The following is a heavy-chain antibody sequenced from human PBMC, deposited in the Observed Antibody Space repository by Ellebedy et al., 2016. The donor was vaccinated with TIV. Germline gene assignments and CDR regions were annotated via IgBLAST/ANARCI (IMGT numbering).Heavy chain of an antibody. Sequence: MPSETLSLTCTVSGGSISSYYWTWIRQPPGKGLEWIGYIYHNGNTNYNPSLKGRVTISIDTSKNQFSLRLTSVTAADTAVYYCARDDPSGWLDPWGQGTLVTVSS. D-gene: IGHD3-10*01. CDR2: IYHNGNT. J-gene: IGHJ5*02. V-gene: IGHV4-59*01. CDR3: ARDDPSGWLDP. CDR1: GGSISSYY.